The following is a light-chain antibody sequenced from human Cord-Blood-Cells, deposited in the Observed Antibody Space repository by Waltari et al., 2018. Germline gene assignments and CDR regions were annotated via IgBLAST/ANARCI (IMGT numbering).Light chain of an antibody. CDR3: QQVNSYLL. J-gene: IGKJ4*01. CDR1: QGISSA. CDR2: DAS. V-gene: IGKV1-13*02. Sequence: AIQLTQSPPSLSASVGDRVTITCRASQGISSALAWYQQKPGKAPKLLIYDASSLESGVPSRFSGSGSGTDFTLTISSLQPEDFATYYCQQVNSYLLFGGGTKVEIK.